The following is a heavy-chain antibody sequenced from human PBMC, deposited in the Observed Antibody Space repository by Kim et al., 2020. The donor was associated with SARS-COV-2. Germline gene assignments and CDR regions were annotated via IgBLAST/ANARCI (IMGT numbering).Heavy chain of an antibody. J-gene: IGHJ6*02. D-gene: IGHD3-10*01. CDR1: GGTFSSYA. Sequence: SVKVSCKASGGTFSSYAISWVRQAPGQGLEWMGGIITIFGTAKYAQKFQGRVTITADESTSTAYMELSSLRSEDTAVYYCAREGYYGSGKVYYYGMDVWGQGTTVTVSS. CDR3: AREGYYGSGKVYYYGMDV. V-gene: IGHV1-69*13. CDR2: IITIFGTA.